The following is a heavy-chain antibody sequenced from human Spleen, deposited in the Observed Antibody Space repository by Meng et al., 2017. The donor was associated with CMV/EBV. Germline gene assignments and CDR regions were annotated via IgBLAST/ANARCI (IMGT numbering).Heavy chain of an antibody. CDR2: ISWNSGSI. V-gene: IGHV3-9*01. J-gene: IGHJ6*02. CDR3: ARGGSGYINYYYGVDV. D-gene: IGHD5-12*01. CDR1: GFTFDNYA. Sequence: GGSLRLSCAASGFTFDNYAMHWVRQAPGRGLEWVSGISWNSGSIGYADSVKGRFTISRDNTKNSLYLQMNSLRTEDTALYYCARGGSGYINYYYGVDVWGQGTTVTVSS.